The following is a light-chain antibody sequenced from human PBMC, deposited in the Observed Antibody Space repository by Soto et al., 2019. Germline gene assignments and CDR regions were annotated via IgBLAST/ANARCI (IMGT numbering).Light chain of an antibody. V-gene: IGLV2-14*01. Sequence: SALTQPASVSGSPGQSITISCTGTSSDIGGYNYVSWYQQHPGKVPKLMIFEVSNRPSGVSYRFSGSKSGNTASLTISGLQAEDEADYHCSSYTGSSTHVFGTGTKVTVL. CDR3: SSYTGSSTHV. CDR1: SSDIGGYNY. CDR2: EVS. J-gene: IGLJ1*01.